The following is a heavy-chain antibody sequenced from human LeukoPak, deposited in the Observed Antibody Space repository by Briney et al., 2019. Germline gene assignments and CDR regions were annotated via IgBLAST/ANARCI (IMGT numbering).Heavy chain of an antibody. V-gene: IGHV3-23*01. CDR1: GFTVSTYA. Sequence: GGSLRLSCAASGFTVSTYAMSWVRQAPGKGLEWVSGISGSGGSPYYADSAKGRFTISRDNSKNTLFLQMNSLRVEDTAIYYCAKDGVETYGGVSFFDYWGQGTLVTVSS. CDR3: AKDGVETYGGVSFFDY. CDR2: ISGSGGSP. D-gene: IGHD4-23*01. J-gene: IGHJ4*02.